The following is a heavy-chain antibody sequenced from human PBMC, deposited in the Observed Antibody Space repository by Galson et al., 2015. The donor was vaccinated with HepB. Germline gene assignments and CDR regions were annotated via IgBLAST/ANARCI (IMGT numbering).Heavy chain of an antibody. V-gene: IGHV3-73*01. CDR2: IKNTADSNPT. Sequence: SLRLSCAASGFTFSASSIHWVRQASGKGLEWVGQIKNTADSNPTVFGASVKGRFTISRDDSNNTAYLQMNSLKTEDTAVYYCASSRGPYDYVWGTYRLDYWGQGTLVTVSS. J-gene: IGHJ4*02. CDR1: GFTFSASS. D-gene: IGHD3-16*02. CDR3: ASSRGPYDYVWGTYRLDY.